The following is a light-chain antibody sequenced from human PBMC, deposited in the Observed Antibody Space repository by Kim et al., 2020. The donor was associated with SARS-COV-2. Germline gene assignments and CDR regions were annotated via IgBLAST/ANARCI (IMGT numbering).Light chain of an antibody. CDR3: QQYNRWPLT. CDR2: GPY. V-gene: IGKV3D-15*01. CDR1: QSVSSN. Sequence: EIVMTQSPSNMSVSPGERATLSCRASQSVSSNLAWYQQRSGQAPRLLIYGPYTRATGIPERFSVSVSGTDFTLTIDSLRPEDSATYYCQQYNRWPLTFGGGTKVDIK. J-gene: IGKJ4*01.